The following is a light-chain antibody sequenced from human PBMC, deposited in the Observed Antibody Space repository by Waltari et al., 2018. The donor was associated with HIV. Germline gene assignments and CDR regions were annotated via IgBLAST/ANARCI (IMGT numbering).Light chain of an antibody. CDR3: SSYAGSNNFV. V-gene: IGLV2-8*01. CDR2: EVN. CDR1: SSDVGGDNY. J-gene: IGLJ1*01. Sequence: QSALTQPPSASGSPGQSVTISCTGTSSDVGGDNYLSWYQQHPDKAPKLMIYEVNKRPSGVPDRFSGSKSGNAASLTVSGLQAEDEADYYCSSYAGSNNFVFGTGTKVTVL.